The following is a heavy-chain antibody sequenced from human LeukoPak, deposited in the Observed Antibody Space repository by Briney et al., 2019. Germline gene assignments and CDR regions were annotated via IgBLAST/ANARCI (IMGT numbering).Heavy chain of an antibody. CDR3: ARYPLYGSGSYWKTSPGGFDY. J-gene: IGHJ4*02. Sequence: PSETLSLTCTVSGGSISSSSYYWGCIRQPPGKGLEWIGSIYYSGSTYYNPSLKSRVTISVDTSKNQFSLKLSSVTAADTAVYYCARYPLYGSGSYWKTSPGGFDYWGQGTLVTVSS. CDR2: IYYSGST. CDR1: GGSISSSSYY. V-gene: IGHV4-39*07. D-gene: IGHD3-10*01.